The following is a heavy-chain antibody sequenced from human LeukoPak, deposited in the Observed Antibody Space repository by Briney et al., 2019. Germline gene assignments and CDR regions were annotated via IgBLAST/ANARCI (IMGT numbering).Heavy chain of an antibody. CDR2: IKEDGSEQ. Sequence: GGSLRLSCAASGFTFSRHWMTWVRQAPGKGLGWVANIKEDGSEQYYVDSIKGRFTISRDNAKNSLYLQMSSLRAEDTAIYYCVRETVSVITDFDYWGQGTLVTVSS. J-gene: IGHJ4*02. V-gene: IGHV3-7*01. CDR3: VRETVSVITDFDY. CDR1: GFTFSRHW. D-gene: IGHD3-16*02.